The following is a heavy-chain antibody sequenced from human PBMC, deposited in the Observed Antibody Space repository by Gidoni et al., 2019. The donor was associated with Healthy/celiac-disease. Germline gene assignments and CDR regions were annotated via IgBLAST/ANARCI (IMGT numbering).Heavy chain of an antibody. V-gene: IGHV4-30-4*01. D-gene: IGHD2-21*01. CDR3: ARGGGGRCGGDCYYWFDP. CDR2: IYYSGSP. CDR1: GGAISSGDYY. J-gene: IGHJ5*02. Sequence: QVQLQESGPGLVKPSQTLSLTCTVSGGAISSGDYYWSWIRQPPGKGLEWIGYIYYSGSPYYNPSLTSRVTISVDTSKNQFSLKLSSVTAADTAVYYCARGGGGRCGGDCYYWFDPWGQGTLVTVSS.